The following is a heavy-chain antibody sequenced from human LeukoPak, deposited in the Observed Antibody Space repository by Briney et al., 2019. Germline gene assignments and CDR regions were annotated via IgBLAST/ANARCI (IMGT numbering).Heavy chain of an antibody. CDR1: GGSISSYY. J-gene: IGHJ4*02. V-gene: IGHV4-30-4*01. Sequence: SETLSLTCTVSGGSISSYYWSWIRQPPGKGLEWIGNFYYSGRTYYNPSLKSRVTISVDTSKNRFSLKLSSVTAADTAVYYCASEGDYVDYWGQGTLVTVSS. CDR2: FYYSGRT. CDR3: ASEGDYVDY.